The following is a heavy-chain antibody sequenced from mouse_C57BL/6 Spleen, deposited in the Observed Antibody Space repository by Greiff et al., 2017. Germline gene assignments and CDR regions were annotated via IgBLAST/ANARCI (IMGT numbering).Heavy chain of an antibody. V-gene: IGHV14-3*01. J-gene: IGHJ3*01. CDR3: ARDCGSSFRFAY. CDR2: IDPANGTT. D-gene: IGHD1-1*01. CDR1: GFNIKNTY. Sequence: VQLQQSVAELVRPGASVKLSCTASGFNIKNTYMHWVKQRPEQGLEWIGRIDPANGTTKYAPKFQGKATITADTSSNTAYLLLSSLTSEDTAIYYYARDCGSSFRFAYWGQGTLVTVSA.